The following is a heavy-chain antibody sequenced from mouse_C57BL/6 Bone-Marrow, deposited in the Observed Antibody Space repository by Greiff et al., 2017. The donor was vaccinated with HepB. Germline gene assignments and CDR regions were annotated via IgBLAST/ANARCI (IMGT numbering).Heavy chain of an antibody. Sequence: VQRVESGPGLVQPSQSLSITCTVSGFSLTSYGVHWVRQPPGKGLEWLGVIWSGGSTDYNAAFISRLSISKDNSKSQVFFKMNSLRADDTAIYYCAKNGYYVGDYYAMDYWGQGTSVTVSS. D-gene: IGHD1-1*01. CDR1: GFSLTSYG. CDR2: IWSGGST. J-gene: IGHJ4*01. V-gene: IGHV2-4*01. CDR3: AKNGYYVGDYYAMDY.